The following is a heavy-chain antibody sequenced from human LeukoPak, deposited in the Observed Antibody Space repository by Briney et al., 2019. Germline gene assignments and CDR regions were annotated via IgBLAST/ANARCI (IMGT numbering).Heavy chain of an antibody. V-gene: IGHV1-46*01. Sequence: GASVKVSCKASGYTFTGYYMHWVRQAPGQGLEWMGIINPSGGSTSYAQKFQGRVTMTRDTSTSTVYMELSSLRSEDTAVYYCARRGWELLIDYWGQGTLVTVSS. CDR2: INPSGGST. CDR3: ARRGWELLIDY. J-gene: IGHJ4*02. CDR1: GYTFTGYY. D-gene: IGHD1-26*01.